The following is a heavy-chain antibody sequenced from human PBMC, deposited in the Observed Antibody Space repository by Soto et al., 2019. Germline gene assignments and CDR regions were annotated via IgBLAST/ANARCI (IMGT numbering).Heavy chain of an antibody. V-gene: IGHV3-30*03. Sequence: GGSLRLSCAASGFTFSSYGMHWVRQAPGKGLEWVAVISCGGSSKYYADSAKGRFTVSRDNSKNTLYLQMNSLRAEDTVVYYCATFSISWYDAFDIWGQGTMVTVSS. CDR2: ISCGGSSK. D-gene: IGHD6-13*01. J-gene: IGHJ3*02. CDR1: GFTFSSYG. CDR3: ATFSISWYDAFDI.